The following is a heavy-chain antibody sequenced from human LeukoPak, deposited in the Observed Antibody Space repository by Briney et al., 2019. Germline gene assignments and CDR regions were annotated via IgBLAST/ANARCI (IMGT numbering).Heavy chain of an antibody. CDR3: TRDRVQLSFIGHDACDI. D-gene: IGHD3-16*02. V-gene: IGHV3-21*01. CDR2: ITSSGDNI. J-gene: IGHJ3*02. CDR1: GFSFSSYS. Sequence: PGGSLRLSCAASGFSFSSYSMSWVRQAPGKGLEWVSSITSSGDNIYYTDSLQGRFTISRDNAKNSLHLQMNSLRAEDTAMYYCTRDRVQLSFIGHDACDIWGQGTMVTVSS.